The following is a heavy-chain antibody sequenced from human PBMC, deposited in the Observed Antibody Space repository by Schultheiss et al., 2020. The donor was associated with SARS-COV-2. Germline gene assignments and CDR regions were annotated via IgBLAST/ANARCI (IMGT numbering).Heavy chain of an antibody. J-gene: IGHJ6*02. Sequence: GESLKISCAASGFSFSSYGMHWVRQAPGKGLEWVALIWYDGRNEKYADSAKGRFTISRDNSNNMLFLQMNSLRAEDTAVYYCASLVVIRYYYGMDVWGQGTTVTVSS. CDR3: ASLVVIRYYYGMDV. D-gene: IGHD3-22*01. CDR2: IWYDGRNE. CDR1: GFSFSSYG. V-gene: IGHV3-33*02.